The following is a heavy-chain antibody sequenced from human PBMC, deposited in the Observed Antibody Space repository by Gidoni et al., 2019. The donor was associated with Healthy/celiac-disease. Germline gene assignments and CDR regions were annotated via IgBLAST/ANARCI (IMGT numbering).Heavy chain of an antibody. CDR3: AKDRGGYDPVYYYYYGMDV. D-gene: IGHD5-12*01. CDR1: GFTFSSYA. V-gene: IGHV3-23*01. Sequence: EVQLLESGGGLVQPGGSLRLSCAASGFTFSSYAMSWVRQAPGKGLEWVSAISGSGGSTYYAASVKGRFTISRDNSKNTLYLQMNSLRAEDTAVYYCAKDRGGYDPVYYYYYGMDVWGQGTTVTVSS. J-gene: IGHJ6*02. CDR2: ISGSGGST.